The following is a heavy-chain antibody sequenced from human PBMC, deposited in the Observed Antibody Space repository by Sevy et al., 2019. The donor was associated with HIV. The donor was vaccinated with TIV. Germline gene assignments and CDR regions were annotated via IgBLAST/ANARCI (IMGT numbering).Heavy chain of an antibody. D-gene: IGHD3-9*01. CDR2: IYYSGST. Sequence: SDTLSLTCTVSGGSISSSSYYWGWIRQPPGKGLEWIGSIYYSGSTYYNPSLKSRVTISVDTSKNQFSLKLSSVTAADTAVYYCARPYYDILTGSPGYFDYWGQGTLVTVSS. CDR1: GGSISSSSYY. CDR3: ARPYYDILTGSPGYFDY. J-gene: IGHJ4*02. V-gene: IGHV4-39*01.